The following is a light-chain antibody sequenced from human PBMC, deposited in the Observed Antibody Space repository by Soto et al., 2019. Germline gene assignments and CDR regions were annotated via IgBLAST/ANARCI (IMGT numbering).Light chain of an antibody. V-gene: IGKV1-39*01. CDR3: QQTYSNSLYT. CDR2: AAS. CDR1: ESISSY. J-gene: IGKJ2*01. Sequence: DIQMTQSPSSLSASVGDRVTITCRASESISSYLNWYQQRPGKAPKLLIYAASSLQSGVPSRFSGSVSGTDFTLTISNLQPEDLATYFCQQTYSNSLYTFGQGTTLDIK.